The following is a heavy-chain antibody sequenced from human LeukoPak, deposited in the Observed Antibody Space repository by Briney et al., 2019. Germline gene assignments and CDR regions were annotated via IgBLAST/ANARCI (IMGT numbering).Heavy chain of an antibody. J-gene: IGHJ4*02. V-gene: IGHV3-23*01. D-gene: IGHD3-3*01. CDR1: GFTVSSNY. CDR3: AKDIGLRSDY. Sequence: HPGGSLRLSCAASGFTVSSNYMSWVRQAPGKGLEWVSAISGSGGSTYYADSVKGRFTISRDNSKNTLYLQMNSLRAEDTAVYYCAKDIGLRSDYWGQGTLVTVSS. CDR2: ISGSGGST.